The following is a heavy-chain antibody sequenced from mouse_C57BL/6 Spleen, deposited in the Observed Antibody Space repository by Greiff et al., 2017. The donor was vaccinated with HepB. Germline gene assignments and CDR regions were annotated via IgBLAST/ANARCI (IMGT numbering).Heavy chain of an antibody. V-gene: IGHV7-3*01. CDR3: ARYKTGFDY. D-gene: IGHD4-1*01. Sequence: EVKLMESGGGLVQPGGSLSLSCAASGFTFTDYYMSWVRQPPGKALEWLGFIRNKANGYTTEYSASVKGRFTISTDNSQSILYLQMNALRAEDSATYYCARYKTGFDYWGQGTTLTVSS. CDR2: IRNKANGYTT. J-gene: IGHJ2*01. CDR1: GFTFTDYY.